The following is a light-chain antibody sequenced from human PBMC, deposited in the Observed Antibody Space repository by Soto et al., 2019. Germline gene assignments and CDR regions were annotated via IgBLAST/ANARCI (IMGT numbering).Light chain of an antibody. CDR2: AAS. CDR1: QGISSY. CDR3: QQHDNFPLT. V-gene: IGKV1-9*01. Sequence: TQLTQSPSSLSASVGDRVTITCRASQGISSYLAWLQQKPGKAPQLLIYAASTLHSGVPPRFSGSGSGTEFTLTISSLQPEDFAIYYCQQHDNFPLTFGQGTRLEIK. J-gene: IGKJ5*01.